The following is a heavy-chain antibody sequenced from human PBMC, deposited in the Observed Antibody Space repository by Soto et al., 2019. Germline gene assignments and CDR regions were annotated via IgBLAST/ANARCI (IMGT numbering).Heavy chain of an antibody. CDR2: ISGSGGST. CDR3: AKGLVGDGFDI. V-gene: IGHV3-23*01. D-gene: IGHD2-15*01. J-gene: IGHJ3*02. Sequence: EVQLLESGGGLVQPGGSLRLSCAASGFTFSSYAMSWVRQAPGKGLEWVSAISGSGGSTYYADSVKGRFTISRDNSKNTLYLEMGGLRAEETAVYYCAKGLVGDGFDIWGQVTMVTVSS. CDR1: GFTFSSYA.